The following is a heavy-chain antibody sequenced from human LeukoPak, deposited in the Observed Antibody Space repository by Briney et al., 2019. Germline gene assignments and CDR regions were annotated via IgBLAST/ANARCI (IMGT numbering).Heavy chain of an antibody. D-gene: IGHD6-19*01. V-gene: IGHV3-7*01. CDR2: IKQDGSDK. J-gene: IGHJ4*02. CDR3: ASQQWLLSDFDY. CDR1: GFTVSSNY. Sequence: GGSLRLSCAASGFTVSSNYMSWVRQAPGKGLEWVANIKQDGSDKYYVDSVKGRFTISRDNAKNSLYLQMNSLRAEDTAVYYCASQQWLLSDFDYWGQGTLVTVSS.